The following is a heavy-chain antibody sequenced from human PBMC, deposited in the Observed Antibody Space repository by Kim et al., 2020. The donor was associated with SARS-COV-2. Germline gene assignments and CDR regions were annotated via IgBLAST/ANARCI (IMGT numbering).Heavy chain of an antibody. CDR3: ARDSVGYYDSSCYYNDAFDI. J-gene: IGHJ3*02. CDR2: IYYSGST. V-gene: IGHV4-59*13. CDR1: GGSISSYY. Sequence: TLSLTCTVSGGSISSYYWSWIRQPPGKGLDWIGHIYYSGSTNYNPSLRSRVTISVDTSKNQFSLKLSSVTAADTAVYFCARDSVGYYDSSCYYNDAFDIW. D-gene: IGHD3-22*01.